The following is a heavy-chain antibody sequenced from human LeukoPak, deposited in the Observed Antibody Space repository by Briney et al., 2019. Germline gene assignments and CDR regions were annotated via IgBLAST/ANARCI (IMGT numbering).Heavy chain of an antibody. CDR2: ISGSGEST. V-gene: IGHV3-23*01. CDR3: AREHWDFDY. CDR1: GFIFSNYA. J-gene: IGHJ4*02. Sequence: GGSLRLSCAASGFIFSNYAVTWIRQAPGKGLEWVSEISGSGESTYYGDSVKGRFTISRDNSKNTLYLQMNSLRAGDTAIYYCAREHWDFDYWGQGTLVTVSS. D-gene: IGHD7-27*01.